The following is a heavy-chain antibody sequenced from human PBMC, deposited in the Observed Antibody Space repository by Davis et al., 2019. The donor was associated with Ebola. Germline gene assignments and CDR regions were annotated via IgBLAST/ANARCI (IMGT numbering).Heavy chain of an antibody. CDR1: GGTFSTYA. D-gene: IGHD2/OR15-2a*01. V-gene: IGHV1-69*13. J-gene: IGHJ6*03. Sequence: SVKVSCKVSGGTFSTYAINWVRQAPGQGLECMGGIIPMFGTGNYAQNFQGRVTMTADESTTTAYLELSSLRSEDTAVYYCATSPRGLSFYYYLELWGKGTTVAVTS. CDR3: ATSPRGLSFYYYLEL. CDR2: IIPMFGTG.